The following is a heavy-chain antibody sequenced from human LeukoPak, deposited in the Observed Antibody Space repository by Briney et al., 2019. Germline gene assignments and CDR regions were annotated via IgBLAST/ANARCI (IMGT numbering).Heavy chain of an antibody. J-gene: IGHJ5*02. D-gene: IGHD4-23*01. CDR3: ARINEDGDNGGWFDP. CDR2: IRHSGIT. V-gene: IGHV4-34*01. Sequence: SETLSLTYAVNGXSFSDYYGSWIRQAPGMRLEWIGEIRHSGITNYNPPLKSRVTMALDTSKNQISLKVTSVTAADTAIYYCARINEDGDNGGWFDPWGQGTLVAVSA. CDR1: GXSFSDYY.